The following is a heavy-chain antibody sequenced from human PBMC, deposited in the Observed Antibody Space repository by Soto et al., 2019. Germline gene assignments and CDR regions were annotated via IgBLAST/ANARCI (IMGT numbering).Heavy chain of an antibody. Sequence: GASVKVSCKASGGTFSSYAISWVRQAPGQGLEWMGGIIPIFDTANYAQKFQGRVTITADESTSTAYMELSSLRSEDTAVYYCARGGPYYDFWSGYYSQRGASDAFDIWGQGTMVTVSS. CDR2: IIPIFDTA. J-gene: IGHJ3*02. V-gene: IGHV1-69*13. CDR1: GGTFSSYA. CDR3: ARGGPYYDFWSGYYSQRGASDAFDI. D-gene: IGHD3-3*01.